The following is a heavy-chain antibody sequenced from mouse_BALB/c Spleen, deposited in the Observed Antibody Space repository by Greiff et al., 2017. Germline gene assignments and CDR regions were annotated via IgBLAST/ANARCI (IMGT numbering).Heavy chain of an antibody. Sequence: VQLQQSGAELVRPGTSVKISCKASGYTFTNYWLGWVKQRPGHGLEWIGDIYPGGGYTNYNEKFKGKATLTADTSSSTAYMQLSSLTSEDSAVSFFARLERGYAMDYWGQGTSVTVSS. CDR1: GYTFTNYW. CDR3: ARLERGYAMDY. CDR2: IYPGGGYT. J-gene: IGHJ4*01. V-gene: IGHV1-63*02.